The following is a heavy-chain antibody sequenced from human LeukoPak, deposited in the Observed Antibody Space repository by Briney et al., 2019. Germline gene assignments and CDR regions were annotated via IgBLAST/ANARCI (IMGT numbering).Heavy chain of an antibody. CDR2: INGDGRST. CDR3: ARDLDGSGSYHWFDP. J-gene: IGHJ5*02. CDR1: GFTFSSYW. Sequence: GGSLRLSCAASGFTFSSYWMHWVRQAPGKGLVWVSRINGDGRSTTYADSVKGRFTISRGNAKNTLYLQLNSLRAEDTAVYYCARDLDGSGSYHWFDPWGQGTLVTVSA. D-gene: IGHD3-10*01. V-gene: IGHV3-74*01.